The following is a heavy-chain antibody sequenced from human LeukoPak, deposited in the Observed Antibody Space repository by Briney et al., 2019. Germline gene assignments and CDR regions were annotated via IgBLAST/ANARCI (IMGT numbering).Heavy chain of an antibody. V-gene: IGHV3-30*02. D-gene: IGHD3-22*01. CDR2: IWYDGNNK. J-gene: IGHJ4*02. CDR1: GFTFSSCG. Sequence: GGSLRLSXAASGFTFSSCGMHWVRQAPGKRLEWVAFIWYDGNNKYYADSVKGRFTISRDSSKNTLYLQMSSLRAEDTAVYYCARGENYYDSSGQKLPFDYWGQRTLVTVSS. CDR3: ARGENYYDSSGQKLPFDY.